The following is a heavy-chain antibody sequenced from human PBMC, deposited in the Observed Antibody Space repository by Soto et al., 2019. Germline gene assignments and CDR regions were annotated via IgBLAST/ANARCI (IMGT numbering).Heavy chain of an antibody. D-gene: IGHD3-9*01. CDR1: GGSISSYY. CDR3: ARVMTGYYSNWFDP. J-gene: IGHJ5*02. CDR2: IYYSGST. V-gene: IGHV4-59*08. Sequence: SETLSLTCTVSGGSISSYYWSWIRPPPGKGLEWIGYIYYSGSTNYNPSLKSRVTISVDTSKNQFSLKLSSVTAADTAVYYCARVMTGYYSNWFDPWGQGTLVTVSS.